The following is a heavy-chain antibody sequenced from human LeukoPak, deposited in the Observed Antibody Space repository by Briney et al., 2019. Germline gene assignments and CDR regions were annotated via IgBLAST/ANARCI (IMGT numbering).Heavy chain of an antibody. D-gene: IGHD6-6*01. Sequence: SETLSLTCTLSGGSISSRYGSWIRQPPGKGLEWIGSIYYSGGTNYNPSLQGRVSISVDTSKIQFSLKLSSVTAADTAVYYCARWQYTISSGWFDPWGQGTLVTVSS. CDR2: IYYSGGT. V-gene: IGHV4-59*08. CDR3: ARWQYTISSGWFDP. J-gene: IGHJ5*02. CDR1: GGSISSRY.